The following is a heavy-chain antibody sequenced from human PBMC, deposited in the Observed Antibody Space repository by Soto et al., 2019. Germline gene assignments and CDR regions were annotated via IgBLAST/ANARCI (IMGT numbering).Heavy chain of an antibody. Sequence: GGSLRLSCAASGFTFSDYYMSWIRQAPGKGLEWVSYISSSGSTIYYADSVKGRFTISRDNAKNSLYLQMNSLRAEDTAVYYCARSAIYYDILTGYYNLDYWGQGTLVTVSS. V-gene: IGHV3-11*01. CDR2: ISSSGSTI. CDR1: GFTFSDYY. J-gene: IGHJ4*02. D-gene: IGHD3-9*01. CDR3: ARSAIYYDILTGYYNLDY.